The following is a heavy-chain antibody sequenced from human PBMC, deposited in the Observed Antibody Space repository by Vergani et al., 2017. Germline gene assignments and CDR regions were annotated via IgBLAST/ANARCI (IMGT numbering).Heavy chain of an antibody. J-gene: IGHJ5*02. D-gene: IGHD3-10*01. CDR2: IYYSGST. CDR3: AREVVTMVRGVIVYWFDP. V-gene: IGHV4-59*01. Sequence: QVQLQESGPGLVKPSETLSLTCTVSGGSISSYYWSWIRPPPGKGLEWIGYIYYSGSTNYNPSLKSRVTIPVDTSKNQFSLKLSSVTAADTAVYYCAREVVTMVRGVIVYWFDPWGQGTLVTVSS. CDR1: GGSISSYY.